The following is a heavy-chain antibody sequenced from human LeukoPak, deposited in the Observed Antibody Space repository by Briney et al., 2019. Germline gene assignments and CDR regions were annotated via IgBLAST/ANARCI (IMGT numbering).Heavy chain of an antibody. CDR3: ARDYYYDSSGYTPGYYFDY. J-gene: IGHJ4*02. Sequence: SVKVSCKASGGTFSSYAISWVRQAPGQGLEWMGRIIPILGIANYAQKFQGRVTITADKSTSTAYMELSSLRSEDTAVYYCARDYYYDSSGYTPGYYFDYWGQGTLVTVSS. CDR2: IIPILGIA. D-gene: IGHD3-22*01. CDR1: GGTFSSYA. V-gene: IGHV1-69*04.